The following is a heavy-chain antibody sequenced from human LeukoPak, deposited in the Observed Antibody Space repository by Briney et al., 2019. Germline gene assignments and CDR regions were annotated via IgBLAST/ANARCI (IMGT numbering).Heavy chain of an antibody. V-gene: IGHV3-11*01. CDR3: ARDVTKGLCYFDY. D-gene: IGHD2-2*01. Sequence: GGSLRLSCAPSGFTFSDYYMSSIRQAPGKGLEGGSYISSGGSNIYYADSVKGRFTISRDNAKTSLYLKMNSLRAEATAVYYCARDVTKGLCYFDYWGQGTLVTVSS. CDR2: ISSGGSNI. J-gene: IGHJ4*02. CDR1: GFTFSDYY.